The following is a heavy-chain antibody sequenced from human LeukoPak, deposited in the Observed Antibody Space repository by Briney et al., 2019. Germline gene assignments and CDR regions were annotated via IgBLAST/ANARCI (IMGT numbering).Heavy chain of an antibody. CDR2: ISYDGSNK. V-gene: IGHV3-30*04. CDR3: ARWGRTAAGAYYCYYMDV. Sequence: HPGGSLRLSCAASGFTFSNYAMHWVRQAPGKGLEWVAVISYDGSNKYYADSVKGRFTISRDNSKNTLYLQMNSLRAEDTAVYYCARWGRTAAGAYYCYYMDVWGKGTTVIVSS. J-gene: IGHJ6*03. D-gene: IGHD6-13*01. CDR1: GFTFSNYA.